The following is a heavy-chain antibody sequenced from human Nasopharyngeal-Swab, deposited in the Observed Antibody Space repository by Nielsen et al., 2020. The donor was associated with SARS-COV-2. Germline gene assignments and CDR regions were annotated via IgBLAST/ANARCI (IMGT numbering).Heavy chain of an antibody. J-gene: IGHJ6*02. CDR3: ARDRVLIAVAGTISAYYYYYGMDV. Sequence: WVRQAPGQGLEWMGWISAYNGNTNYAQKLQGRVTMTRDTSTSTVYMELSSLRSEDTAVYYCARDRVLIAVAGTISAYYYYYGMDVWGQGTTVTVSS. CDR2: ISAYNGNT. V-gene: IGHV1-18*01. D-gene: IGHD6-19*01.